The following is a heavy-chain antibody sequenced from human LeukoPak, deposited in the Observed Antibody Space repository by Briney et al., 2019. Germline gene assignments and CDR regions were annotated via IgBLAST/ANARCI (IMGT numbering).Heavy chain of an antibody. J-gene: IGHJ2*01. CDR3: ARDLRWSHYWYFDL. Sequence: GGSLRLSCAASGFTFSSYGMHWVRQAPGKGLEWVAVIWYDGSNKYYADSVKGRFTISRDNSKNTLYLQMNSLRAEDTAVYYCARDLRWSHYWYFDLWDRGTLVTVSS. D-gene: IGHD2-15*01. CDR2: IWYDGSNK. V-gene: IGHV3-33*01. CDR1: GFTFSSYG.